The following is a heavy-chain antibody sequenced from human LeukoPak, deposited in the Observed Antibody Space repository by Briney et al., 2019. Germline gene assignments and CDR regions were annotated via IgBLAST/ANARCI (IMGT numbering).Heavy chain of an antibody. CDR2: IYSGYSDT. Sequence: GEALKISCKGSGYSFTSYWSGWVRQIPGKGVEGMVIIYSGYSDTRYSPSFQGQVTISADKSISNAYLHWISRKGGDTAMYYWARLRWEPIDSWGPGTLVT. D-gene: IGHD1-26*01. CDR1: GYSFTSYW. CDR3: ARLRWEPIDS. V-gene: IGHV5-51*01. J-gene: IGHJ5*01.